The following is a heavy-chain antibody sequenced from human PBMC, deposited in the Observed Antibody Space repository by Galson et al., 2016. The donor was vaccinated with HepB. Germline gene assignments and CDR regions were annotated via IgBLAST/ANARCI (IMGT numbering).Heavy chain of an antibody. CDR2: ITGSSDFI. CDR3: ARNMLRAAYFDY. J-gene: IGHJ4*02. Sequence: SLRLVCAASGFTFSSSEMNWLRQAPGKGLEWVSYITGSSDFIKYADSVKGRSTVSRDNAKNSVYLHMNSLRDEDTAVYFCARNMLRAAYFDYWSQGTLVTVSS. V-gene: IGHV3-48*02. CDR1: GFTFSSSE. D-gene: IGHD2-15*01.